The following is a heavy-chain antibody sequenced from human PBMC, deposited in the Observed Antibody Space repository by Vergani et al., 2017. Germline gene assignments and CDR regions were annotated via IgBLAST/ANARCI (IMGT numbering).Heavy chain of an antibody. CDR3: AHIESALYYFDY. CDR1: GFSLSTSGVG. Sequence: QITLKESGPTLVKPTQTLTLTCTFSGFSLSTSGVGVGWIRQPPGKALEWLALIYWDDDRRYSPSLKSRLTITKDTSKNQVVLTMTNMDPVDTATYYCAHIESALYYFDYWGQGTLVTVSS. J-gene: IGHJ4*02. D-gene: IGHD2/OR15-2a*01. V-gene: IGHV2-5*02. CDR2: IYWDDDR.